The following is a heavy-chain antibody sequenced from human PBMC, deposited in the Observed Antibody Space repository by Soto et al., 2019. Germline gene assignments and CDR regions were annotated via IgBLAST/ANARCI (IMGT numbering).Heavy chain of an antibody. J-gene: IGHJ4*02. CDR1: GSTLSSFINYP. Sequence: QMQLVQSGAEVKKPGSAVKVSCNAAGSTLSSFINYPINWVRQAAGQGLEWMGGIVPNVGTVNYAQKLQGRVTITADKSTGTAYMELSSLRSEDTALYYCARRDTSGFLRYFDNWGQGTLVTVSS. V-gene: IGHV1-69*06. CDR3: ARRDTSGFLRYFDN. CDR2: IVPNVGTV. D-gene: IGHD3-3*01.